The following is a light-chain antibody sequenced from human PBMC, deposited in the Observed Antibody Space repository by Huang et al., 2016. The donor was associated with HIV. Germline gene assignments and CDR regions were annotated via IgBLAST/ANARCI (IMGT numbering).Light chain of an antibody. CDR2: GAS. Sequence: EIMLTQSPGTLSLSPGERATLSCRASQSVSRNCLAWYQQKPGQAPRLLIYGASSRATGIPDRFSGSGSGTDFTLTINRLEPEDFAVYYCQQSGSSLFTFGPGTKVDIK. J-gene: IGKJ3*01. CDR3: QQSGSSLFT. CDR1: QSVSRNC. V-gene: IGKV3-20*01.